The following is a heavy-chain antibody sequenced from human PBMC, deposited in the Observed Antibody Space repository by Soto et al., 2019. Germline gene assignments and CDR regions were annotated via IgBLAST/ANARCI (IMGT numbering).Heavy chain of an antibody. CDR1: GGSFSGYY. V-gene: IGHV4-34*01. CDR3: ARHGSITGTTRGNWFDP. Sequence: SETLSLTCAVYGGSFSGYYWSWIRQPPGKGLEWIGEINHSGSTNYNPSLKSRVTISVDTSKNQFSLKLSSVTAADTAVYYCARHGSITGTTRGNWFDPWGQGTLVTVSS. CDR2: INHSGST. J-gene: IGHJ5*02. D-gene: IGHD1-7*01.